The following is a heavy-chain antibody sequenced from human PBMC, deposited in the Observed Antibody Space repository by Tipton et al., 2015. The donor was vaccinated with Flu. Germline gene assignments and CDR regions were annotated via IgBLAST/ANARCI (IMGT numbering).Heavy chain of an antibody. CDR1: GGSISSGGYY. J-gene: IGHJ4*02. V-gene: IGHV4-31*01. Sequence: TLSLTCTVSGGSISSGGYYWSWIRQHPGKGLEWIGYIYYSGSTYYNPSLKSLVTISVDTSKNQFSLKLSSVTAADTAVYYCASGVAAAGTSYYFDYWGQGTLVTVPS. CDR3: ASGVAAAGTSYYFDY. D-gene: IGHD6-13*01. CDR2: IYYSGST.